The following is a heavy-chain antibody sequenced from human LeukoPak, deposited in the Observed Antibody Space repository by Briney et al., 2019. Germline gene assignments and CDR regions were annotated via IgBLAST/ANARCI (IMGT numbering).Heavy chain of an antibody. V-gene: IGHV3-15*01. CDR3: TTAIRVKP. Sequence: GRTHRLFCAACGFPYSNAWMSWVRQASGKGLEWVGRIKSKTDGGTTDYAAPVKGRFTISRDDSKNTLYLQMNSLKTEDTAVYYCTTAIRVKPWGQGTLVTVSS. CDR2: IKSKTDGGTT. J-gene: IGHJ5*02. CDR1: GFPYSNAW. D-gene: IGHD2-8*01.